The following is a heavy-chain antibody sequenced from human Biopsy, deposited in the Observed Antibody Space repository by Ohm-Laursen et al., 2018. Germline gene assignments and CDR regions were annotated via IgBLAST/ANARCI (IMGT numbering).Heavy chain of an antibody. CDR1: GYTFYSYG. J-gene: IGHJ3*01. D-gene: IGHD2-21*02. CDR3: ARAFGGAYYSYVFDL. V-gene: IGHV1-18*01. Sequence: ASVKVSCKASGYTFYSYGITWVRQAPGQGLEWMGWITADNTNSAQKFQGRLTMTTDISTSTAYMDLKGLRSDDTAIYYCARAFGGAYYSYVFDLWGQGTLVTVSS. CDR2: ITADNT.